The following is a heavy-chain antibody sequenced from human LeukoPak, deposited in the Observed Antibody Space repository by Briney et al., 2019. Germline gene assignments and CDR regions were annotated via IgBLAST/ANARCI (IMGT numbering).Heavy chain of an antibody. D-gene: IGHD3-22*01. CDR2: INPNSGGT. Sequence: VASVKVSCKASRYTFTGYYMHWVRQAPGQGLEWMGWINPNSGGTNYAQKFQGRVTMTRDTSISTAYMELSRLRSDDTAVYYCARGRGYYDSSDYGYGTYNWFDPWGQGTLVTVSS. V-gene: IGHV1-2*02. CDR1: RYTFTGYY. J-gene: IGHJ5*02. CDR3: ARGRGYYDSSDYGYGTYNWFDP.